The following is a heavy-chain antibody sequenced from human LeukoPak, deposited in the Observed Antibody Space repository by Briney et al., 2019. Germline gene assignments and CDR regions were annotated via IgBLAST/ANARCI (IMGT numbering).Heavy chain of an antibody. Sequence: GGSLRLSCVASGFTFSDNAMTWIRQAPGKGLEWISYIDTSSSTIYYADSVKGRFTISRDNAKNSLFLQMNSLRAEDTAVYYCARDRGPCTAWGQGTLVTVSS. V-gene: IGHV3-11*01. CDR2: IDTSSSTI. J-gene: IGHJ4*02. CDR3: ARDRGPCTA. CDR1: GFTFSDNA. D-gene: IGHD1-26*01.